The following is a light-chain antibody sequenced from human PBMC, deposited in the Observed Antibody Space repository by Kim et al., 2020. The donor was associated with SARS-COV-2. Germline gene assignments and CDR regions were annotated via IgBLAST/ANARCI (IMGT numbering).Light chain of an antibody. CDR1: QGISRS. Sequence: SASVGDRVTISCRDRQGISRSLAWYQQKLGEPPKLLIFQASSLESGVPSRYSGSGAGKEFTLTISSLQPDDCATYYWQQYGSYWTFGQGTKVDIK. V-gene: IGKV1-5*03. CDR3: QQYGSYWT. CDR2: QAS. J-gene: IGKJ1*01.